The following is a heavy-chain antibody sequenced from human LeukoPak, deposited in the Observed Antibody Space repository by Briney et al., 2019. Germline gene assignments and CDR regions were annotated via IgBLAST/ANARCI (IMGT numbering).Heavy chain of an antibody. D-gene: IGHD2-2*01. CDR3: ARGVYCSSPSCYRRGDYFDY. CDR2: ISSSSSYI. CDR1: GFTFSNYN. Sequence: GGSLRLSCAASGFTFSNYNMHWVRQAPGKGLEWVSSISSSSSYIYYADSVKGRFTISRDNAKNTLYLQMNSLRAEDTAVYFCARGVYCSSPSCYRRGDYFDYWGQGTLVTASS. J-gene: IGHJ4*02. V-gene: IGHV3-21*01.